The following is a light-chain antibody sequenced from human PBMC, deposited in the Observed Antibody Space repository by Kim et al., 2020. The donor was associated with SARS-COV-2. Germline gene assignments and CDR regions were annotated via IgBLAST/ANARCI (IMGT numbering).Light chain of an antibody. CDR2: GAS. CDR1: QSVNSLF. J-gene: IGKJ4*01. CDR3: QHYATTVS. V-gene: IGKV3-20*01. Sequence: SVLTQSPGNLSLSPGEGATLSCRASQSVNSLFLAWYQQRPGQAPRLVIHGASRRAVGIPDRFSGSGSGTDFTLTISRLEPDDSAVYYCQHYATTVSFGGGTKLEI.